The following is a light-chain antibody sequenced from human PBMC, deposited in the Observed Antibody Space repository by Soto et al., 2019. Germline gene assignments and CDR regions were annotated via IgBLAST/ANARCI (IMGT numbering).Light chain of an antibody. CDR3: QQSYSTPIT. Sequence: DIQMTQSPSTLSASVGDRVTITCRPSQSISSWLAWYQQKPGKAPKLLTYAASSLHSGVPSRFSGSGSGTDFTRTISSLQPEDFATDYCQQSYSTPITFGQGTRLEI. CDR1: QSISSW. CDR2: AAS. J-gene: IGKJ5*01. V-gene: IGKV1-39*01.